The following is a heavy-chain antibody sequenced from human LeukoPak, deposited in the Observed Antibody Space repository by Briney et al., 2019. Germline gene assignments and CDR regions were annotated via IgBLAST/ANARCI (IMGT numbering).Heavy chain of an antibody. Sequence: GGSLRLSCAASGFTFSSYSMNWVRQAPGKGLEWASSISSSSSYIYYADSVKGRFTISRDNAKNSLYLQMNSLRAEDTAVYYCARRGPYYDYVWGSEHFDYWGQGTLVTVSS. CDR2: ISSSSSYI. CDR3: ARRGPYYDYVWGSEHFDY. D-gene: IGHD3-16*01. V-gene: IGHV3-21*01. CDR1: GFTFSSYS. J-gene: IGHJ4*02.